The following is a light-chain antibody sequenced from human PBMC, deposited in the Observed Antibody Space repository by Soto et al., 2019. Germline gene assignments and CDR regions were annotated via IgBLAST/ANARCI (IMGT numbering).Light chain of an antibody. V-gene: IGKV3-15*01. CDR1: ESVNGN. CDR3: QQNNYWSS. CDR2: RAS. Sequence: EIVMTQSPDTLSVSPGETATLSCRASESVNGNLAWYQQKPGQAPRLLIHRASTRATGVTARFSGSGSGTEYTLTINRLQSEYFAVYYWQQNNYWSSFGQGTKVDIK. J-gene: IGKJ1*01.